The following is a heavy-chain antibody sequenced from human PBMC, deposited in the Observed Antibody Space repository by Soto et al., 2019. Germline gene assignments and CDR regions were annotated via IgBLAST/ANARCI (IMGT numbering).Heavy chain of an antibody. CDR1: GGSISSGGYY. V-gene: IGHV4-31*03. CDR3: ARDKQLAPYYYYGMDV. CDR2: IYYSGST. Sequence: PSETLSLTCTVSGGSISSGGYYWSWIRQHPGKGLEWIGYIYYSGSTYYNPSLKSRVTIPVDTSKNQFSLKLSSVTAADTAVYYCARDKQLAPYYYYGMDVWGQGTTVTVSS. D-gene: IGHD6-6*01. J-gene: IGHJ6*02.